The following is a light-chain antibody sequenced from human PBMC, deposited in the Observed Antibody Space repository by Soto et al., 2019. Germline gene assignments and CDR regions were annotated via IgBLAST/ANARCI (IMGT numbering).Light chain of an antibody. CDR1: QSVSSSY. V-gene: IGKV3-20*01. Sequence: EIVLTQSPGTLSLSPGERATRSVRASQSVSSSYLSWFQHKPGPAPRLLIYGASSRATGIPDRFSGSGSGTDFTLTISRLEPEDFAAYYCQQYGRSPTFGQGTKVDIK. CDR2: GAS. J-gene: IGKJ1*01. CDR3: QQYGRSPT.